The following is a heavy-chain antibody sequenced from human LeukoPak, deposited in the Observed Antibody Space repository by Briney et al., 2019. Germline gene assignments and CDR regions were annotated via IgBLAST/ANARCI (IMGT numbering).Heavy chain of an antibody. D-gene: IGHD6-19*01. CDR3: ARGDSSDWQYFFDY. J-gene: IGHJ4*02. V-gene: IGHV4-59*01. Sequence: SETLSLTCTVSGGSISTYYWSWIRQPPGKELEWIGYIYYSGSINYNPSLKGRVTISLDTSKNQFSLKLSSVTAADTAVCYCARGDSSDWQYFFDYWGQGTLVTVSS. CDR2: IYYSGSI. CDR1: GGSISTYY.